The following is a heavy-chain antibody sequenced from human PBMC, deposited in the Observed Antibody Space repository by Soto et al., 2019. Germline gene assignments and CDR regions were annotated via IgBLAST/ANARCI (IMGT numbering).Heavy chain of an antibody. D-gene: IGHD3-22*01. J-gene: IGHJ4*02. V-gene: IGHV1-69*12. CDR2: IIPIFGTA. CDR3: ATLYYDSSGYYPFAY. Sequence: QVQLVQSGAEVKKPGSSVKVSCKASGGTFSSYAISWVRQAPGQGLEWMGGIIPIFGTANYAQKFQGRVTITADESTSTAYRELSSLRSEDTAVYYCATLYYDSSGYYPFAYWGQGTLVTVSS. CDR1: GGTFSSYA.